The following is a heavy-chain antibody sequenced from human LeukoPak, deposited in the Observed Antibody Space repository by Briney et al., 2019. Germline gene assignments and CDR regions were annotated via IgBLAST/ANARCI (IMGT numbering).Heavy chain of an antibody. V-gene: IGHV4-59*01. J-gene: IGHJ2*01. D-gene: IGHD4-17*01. Sequence: PSETLSLTCTVSGGALSSYYWSWIRQPPGKGLGWIGYIYDSGSTNYYPSLKSRVTISVDTSKNQFSLKLSSVTAADTAVYYCARDIRYGDPYWYFDLWGRGTLVTVSS. CDR3: ARDIRYGDPYWYFDL. CDR2: IYDSGST. CDR1: GGALSSYY.